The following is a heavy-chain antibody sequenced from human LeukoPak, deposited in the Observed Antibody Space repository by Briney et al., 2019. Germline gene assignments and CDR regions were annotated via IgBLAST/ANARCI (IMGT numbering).Heavy chain of an antibody. CDR3: ARGPSYSGSYHRDFDY. J-gene: IGHJ4*02. V-gene: IGHV3-53*01. CDR1: GFTVSSNY. D-gene: IGHD1-26*01. CDR2: IYSGGST. Sequence: GGSPRLFCSASGFTVSSNYMSWVRQAPGKGLEWVSVIYSGGSTYYADSVKGRFSISRDNSKNTLYLQMNSLRAEDTAVYYCARGPSYSGSYHRDFDYWGQGPLVTVSS.